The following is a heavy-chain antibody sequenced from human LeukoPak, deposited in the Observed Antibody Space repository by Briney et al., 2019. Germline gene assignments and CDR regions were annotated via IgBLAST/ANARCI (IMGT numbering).Heavy chain of an antibody. CDR1: GFTFSDYY. D-gene: IGHD3-22*01. J-gene: IGHJ4*02. V-gene: IGHV3-11*01. CDR2: ISSSGSTI. Sequence: PGGSQRLSCAASGFTFSDYYMSWLRHARGRGLEWVSYISSSGSTIYYAHSVKGRFTISRDNAKNSLYLQMNSLGAEDTAVYYCASGYYDRSGYYRDYWGQGTLVTVSS. CDR3: ASGYYDRSGYYRDY.